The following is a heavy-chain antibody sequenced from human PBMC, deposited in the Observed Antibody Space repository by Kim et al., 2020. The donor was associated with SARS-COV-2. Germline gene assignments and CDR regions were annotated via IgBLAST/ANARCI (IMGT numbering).Heavy chain of an antibody. D-gene: IGHD6-13*01. CDR2: ISYDGSNK. Sequence: GGSLRLSCAASGFTFSSYGMHWVRQAPGKGLEWVAVISYDGSNKYYADSVKGRFTISRDNSKNTLYLQMNSLRAEDTAVYYCAKTWSYSSTSGAFDIWG. J-gene: IGHJ3*02. V-gene: IGHV3-30*18. CDR3: AKTWSYSSTSGAFDI. CDR1: GFTFSSYG.